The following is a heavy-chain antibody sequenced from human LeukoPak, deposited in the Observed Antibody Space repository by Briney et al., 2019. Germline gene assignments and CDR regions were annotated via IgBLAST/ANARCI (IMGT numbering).Heavy chain of an antibody. V-gene: IGHV1-18*01. CDR1: GCTFTSYG. D-gene: IGHD3-9*01. CDR3: ARDRLLRYRGGFDP. Sequence: GASVKVSCKASGCTFTSYGICWVQQAPGQGLEWIGWISAYNGNTNYAQKLQGRVTMTTDTSTSTAYMELRSLRSDDTAVYYCARDRLLRYRGGFDPWGQGTLVTVSS. CDR2: ISAYNGNT. J-gene: IGHJ5*02.